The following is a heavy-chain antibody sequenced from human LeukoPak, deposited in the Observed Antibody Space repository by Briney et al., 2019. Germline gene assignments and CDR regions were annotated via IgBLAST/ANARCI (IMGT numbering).Heavy chain of an antibody. V-gene: IGHV1-69*04. CDR3: AASLTVTTDYYYGMDV. J-gene: IGHJ6*02. CDR1: GGTFSSYA. CDR2: IIPILGIA. D-gene: IGHD4-17*01. Sequence: ASVKVSCKASGGTFSSYAISWVRQAPGQGLEWMGRIIPILGIANYAQKFQGRVTITADKSTSTAYMELSSLRSEDTAVYYCAASLTVTTDYYYGMDVWGQGTTVTVSS.